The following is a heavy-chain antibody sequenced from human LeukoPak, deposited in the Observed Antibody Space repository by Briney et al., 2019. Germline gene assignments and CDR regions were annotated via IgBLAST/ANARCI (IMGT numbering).Heavy chain of an antibody. CDR1: GGSISSSNYY. CDR3: AVTYYDFWSGYPRRSFDAFDI. V-gene: IGHV4-39*01. CDR2: IYYSGST. J-gene: IGHJ3*02. D-gene: IGHD3-3*01. Sequence: SETLSLTCTVSGGSISSSNYYWGWIRQPPGKGLEWIGSIYYSGSTYYNPSLKSRVTIYLDTSKSQFSLKLSSVTAADTAVYYCAVTYYDFWSGYPRRSFDAFDIWGQGTMVTVSS.